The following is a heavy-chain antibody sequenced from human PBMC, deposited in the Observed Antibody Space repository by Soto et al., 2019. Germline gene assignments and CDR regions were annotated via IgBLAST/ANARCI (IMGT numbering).Heavy chain of an antibody. V-gene: IGHV3-23*01. CDR3: AKRGRPGEYYYGMDV. CDR1: GFTFSSYA. D-gene: IGHD3-10*01. J-gene: IGHJ6*02. Sequence: GGSLRLSCAASGFTFSSYAMSWVRQAPGKGLEWVSAISGSGGSTYYADSVKGRFTISRDNSKNTLYLQMNSLRAEDTAVYYCAKRGRPGEYYYGMDVWGQGTKVTVSS. CDR2: ISGSGGST.